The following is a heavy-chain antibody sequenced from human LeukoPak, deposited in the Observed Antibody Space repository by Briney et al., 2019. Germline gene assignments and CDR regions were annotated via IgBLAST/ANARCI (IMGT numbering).Heavy chain of an antibody. CDR1: GDSVSSNSAA. CDR3: ARDLRGYYDSSGYHRASAFDI. CDR2: TYYRSKWYN. J-gene: IGHJ3*02. Sequence: SQTLSLTCAISGDSVSSNSAAWNWIRQSPSRGLEWLGRTYYRSKWYNDYAVSVKSRITINPDTSKSQFSLQLNSVTPEDTAVYYCARDLRGYYDSSGYHRASAFDIWGQGTMVTVSS. D-gene: IGHD3-22*01. V-gene: IGHV6-1*01.